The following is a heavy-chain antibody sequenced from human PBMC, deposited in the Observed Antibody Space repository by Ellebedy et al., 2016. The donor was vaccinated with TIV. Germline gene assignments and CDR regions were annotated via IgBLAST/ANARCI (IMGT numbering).Heavy chain of an antibody. J-gene: IGHJ4*02. CDR1: GFTFSSYA. D-gene: IGHD5-18*01. CDR2: ISGSGGST. CDR3: ARLGYSYGDYYFDY. V-gene: IGHV3-23*01. Sequence: GGSLRLSCAASGFTFSSYAMSWVRQAPGKGLEWVSAISGSGGSTYYADSVKGRFTISRDNAKNSLYLQMNSLRAEDTAVYYCARLGYSYGDYYFDYWGQGTLVTVSS.